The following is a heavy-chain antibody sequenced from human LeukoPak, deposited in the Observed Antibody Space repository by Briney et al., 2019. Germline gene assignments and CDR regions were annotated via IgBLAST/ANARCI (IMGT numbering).Heavy chain of an antibody. CDR2: ISHSGST. V-gene: IGHV4-34*01. Sequence: SETLSLTCAVYGGSFSGYYWSWIRQPPGKGLEWIGEISHSGSTNYNPSLKSRVTISVDTSKNQFSLKLSSVTAADTAVYYCARGHITMVRAAYNYYYYGMDVWGQGTTVTVSS. CDR1: GGSFSGYY. CDR3: ARGHITMVRAAYNYYYYGMDV. J-gene: IGHJ6*02. D-gene: IGHD3-10*01.